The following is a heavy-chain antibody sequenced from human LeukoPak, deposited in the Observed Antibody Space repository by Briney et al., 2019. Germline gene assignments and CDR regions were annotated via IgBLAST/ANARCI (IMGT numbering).Heavy chain of an antibody. CDR1: GFTFSDYT. J-gene: IGHJ6*03. CDR3: ARSYCSGGRCYEYSYYYYMDV. CDR2: TSSRSSYK. V-gene: IGHV3-21*01. Sequence: GGSLRLSCAASGFTFSDYTINWVRQAPGKGLEWVSSTSSRSSYKYYADSVKGRFTISRDNAKNSLFLQMNSLRAEDTAVYYCARSYCSGGRCYEYSYYYYMDVWGRGTTVTVSS. D-gene: IGHD2-15*01.